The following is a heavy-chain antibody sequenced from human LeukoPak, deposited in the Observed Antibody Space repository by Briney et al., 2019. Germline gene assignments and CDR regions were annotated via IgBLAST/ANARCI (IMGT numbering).Heavy chain of an antibody. CDR3: ATWRTAKTGFDY. CDR1: GGSISNNNYY. V-gene: IGHV4-39*01. J-gene: IGHJ4*02. Sequence: SQTLSLTCTVSGGSISNNNYYWAWIRQPPGKGLECIGSIYYSGSPYYNPSLKSRVTISVDTSKNQFSLRLSSVTAADTAVYYCATWRTAKTGFDYWGQGTLVTVSS. D-gene: IGHD1-1*01. CDR2: IYYSGSP.